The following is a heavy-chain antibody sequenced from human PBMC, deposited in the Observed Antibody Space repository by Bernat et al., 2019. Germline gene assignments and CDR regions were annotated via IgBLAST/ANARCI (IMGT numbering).Heavy chain of an antibody. CDR2: MNPNSGNT. J-gene: IGHJ3*02. V-gene: IGHV1-8*01. D-gene: IGHD3-10*01. CDR3: ARDKRITMVRVVEGAFDI. CDR1: GYTFTSYD. Sequence: QVQLVQSGAEVKKPGASVKVSCKTSGYTFTSYDINWVRQATGQGLEWMGWMNPNSGNTGYTQKFQGRVTMTRDTSISTAYMELSRLRSDDTAVYYCARDKRITMVRVVEGAFDIWGQGTMVTVSS.